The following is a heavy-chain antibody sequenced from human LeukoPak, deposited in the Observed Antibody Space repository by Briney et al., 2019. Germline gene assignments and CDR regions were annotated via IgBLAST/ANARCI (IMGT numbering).Heavy chain of an antibody. CDR1: GFTFSSYW. V-gene: IGHV3-7*01. D-gene: IGHD3-10*01. CDR2: IKQDGSEK. Sequence: GGSLRLSCAASGFTFSSYWMSWVRQAPGKGLEWVANIKQDGSEKYYVDSVKGRFTISRDNAKNSLYLQMNSLRAEDTAVYYCARDVPPPYGSGSYYNGDWFDPWGQGTLVTVSS. J-gene: IGHJ5*02. CDR3: ARDVPPPYGSGSYYNGDWFDP.